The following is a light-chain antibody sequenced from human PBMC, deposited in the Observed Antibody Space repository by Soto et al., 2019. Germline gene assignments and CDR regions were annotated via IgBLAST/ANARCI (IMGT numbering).Light chain of an antibody. CDR3: QQYGRTPDLFT. J-gene: IGKJ3*01. V-gene: IGKV3-20*01. CDR1: QTVTSAY. CDR2: DAS. Sequence: EIVLTQSPGTLSLSPGERATLSCMASQTVTSAYLAWYQHRPGQAPRLLIYDASSRATGVPDRFSGSGSGTDFTLTISRLEPEDFAVYYCQQYGRTPDLFTFGPGTKVDIK.